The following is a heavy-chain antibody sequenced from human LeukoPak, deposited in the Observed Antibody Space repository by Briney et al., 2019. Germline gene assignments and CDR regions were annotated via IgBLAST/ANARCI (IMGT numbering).Heavy chain of an antibody. CDR2: VYYSGNT. V-gene: IGHV4-39*07. D-gene: IGHD3-9*01. CDR3: ARGSRFGYFDWLPIDY. CDR1: GGSISSTSFY. Sequence: SETLSLTCTVSGGSISSTSFYWGWIRQPPGKGLEWIGSVYYSGNTYYNPSLTSRVTISVDTSKNQFSLKLSSVTAADTAVYYCARGSRFGYFDWLPIDYWGQGTLVTVSS. J-gene: IGHJ4*02.